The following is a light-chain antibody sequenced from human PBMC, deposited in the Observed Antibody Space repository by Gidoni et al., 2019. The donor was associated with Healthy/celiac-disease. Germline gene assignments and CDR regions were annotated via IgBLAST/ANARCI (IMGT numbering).Light chain of an antibody. CDR2: GAS. V-gene: IGKV3-20*01. J-gene: IGKJ1*01. CDR3: QQYGSSPRT. CDR1: QSVSSSY. Sequence: EIVLSQSPGTLSLFPGERATLSCRASQSVSSSYLAWYQQKPDQAPRLLIYGASSRATGIPDRFSGSGSGTDFTLTISRLEPEDFAVYYCQQYGSSPRTFGQGTKVEIK.